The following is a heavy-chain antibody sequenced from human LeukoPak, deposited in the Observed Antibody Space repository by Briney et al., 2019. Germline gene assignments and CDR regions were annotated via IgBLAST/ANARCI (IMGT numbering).Heavy chain of an antibody. CDR2: ISGSSSYI. Sequence: GGSLRLSCAASGFTFSGYDMNWARQAPGKGLEWVSSISGSSSYIYYADSMKGRFTISRDNAKNTLNLQMNSLRAEDTAVYYCARDLGQYYDTSDNWFDPWGQGTLVTVSS. D-gene: IGHD3-22*01. CDR1: GFTFSGYD. CDR3: ARDLGQYYDTSDNWFDP. V-gene: IGHV3-21*01. J-gene: IGHJ5*02.